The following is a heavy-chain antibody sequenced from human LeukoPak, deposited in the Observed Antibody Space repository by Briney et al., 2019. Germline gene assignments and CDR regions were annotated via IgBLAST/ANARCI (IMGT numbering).Heavy chain of an antibody. D-gene: IGHD3-3*01. CDR2: IKQDGSEK. Sequence: PGGSLRLSCAASGFTFSSYNMNWVRQAPGKGLERVANIKQDGSEKYYVDSVKGRFTISRDNAKNSLYLQMNSLRAEDTAVYYCARDEYFWSGYYTDYWGQGTLVTVSS. CDR1: GFTFSSYN. V-gene: IGHV3-7*01. J-gene: IGHJ4*02. CDR3: ARDEYFWSGYYTDY.